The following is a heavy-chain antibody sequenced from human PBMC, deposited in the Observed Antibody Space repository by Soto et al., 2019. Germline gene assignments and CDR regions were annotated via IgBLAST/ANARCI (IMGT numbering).Heavy chain of an antibody. CDR2: ISGNGDST. J-gene: IGHJ2*01. D-gene: IGHD2-2*01. Sequence: GGCRRLSCAAAGLTFSNYPMTCVCQVSLIGLEWVSVISGNGDSTFYADSVKGRFTISRDNSKNTLSLQMNSLRAEDTAVYYCAKLLNQQLEPFSFSARRSPDL. CDR1: GLTFSNYP. CDR3: AKLLNQQLEPFSFSARRSPDL. V-gene: IGHV3-23*01.